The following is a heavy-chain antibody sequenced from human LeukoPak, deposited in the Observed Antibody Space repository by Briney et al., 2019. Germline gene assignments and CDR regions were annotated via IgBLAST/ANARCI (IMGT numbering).Heavy chain of an antibody. CDR2: INPNTGGI. V-gene: IGHV1-2*02. J-gene: IGHJ3*02. CDR1: GYTFTGYY. CDR3: ARVFRKQQPTDPFDI. D-gene: IGHD3-10*02. Sequence: GSSVKVSCKASGYTFTGYYMHWVRQAPGQGLEWMGWINPNTGGINYAHKFQGRVTMTRDTSINTAYMELSRLRSDDTAIYYCARVFRKQQPTDPFDIWGQGTMVTVSS.